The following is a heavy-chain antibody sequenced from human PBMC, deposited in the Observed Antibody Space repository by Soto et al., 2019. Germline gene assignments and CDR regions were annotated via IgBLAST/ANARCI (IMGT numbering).Heavy chain of an antibody. CDR1: GYTFATYA. CDR3: ARDKDIAGAPSGY. D-gene: IGHD2-15*01. CDR2: ISPYNDET. J-gene: IGHJ4*02. V-gene: IGHV1-18*01. Sequence: ASVKVSCKASGYTFATYAIHWVRQAPGQGLEWMGWISPYNDETNYAQKLQGRVTMTTDTSTSTAYMELRSLRSDDTAVYFCARDKDIAGAPSGYWGQETRVTVS.